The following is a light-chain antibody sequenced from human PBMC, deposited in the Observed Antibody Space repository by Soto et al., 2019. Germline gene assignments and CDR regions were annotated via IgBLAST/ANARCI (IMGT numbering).Light chain of an antibody. CDR2: EVS. Sequence: QSVLTQPASVSGSPGQSITISCTGTSSDIGGYNYVSWYQQHPGKAPKFMIYEVSNRPSGVSNRFSGSKSGNTASLTISGLQAEDEADYYCNSYTSSSTGVFGGGTKLTVL. CDR3: NSYTSSSTGV. J-gene: IGLJ3*02. V-gene: IGLV2-14*01. CDR1: SSDIGGYNY.